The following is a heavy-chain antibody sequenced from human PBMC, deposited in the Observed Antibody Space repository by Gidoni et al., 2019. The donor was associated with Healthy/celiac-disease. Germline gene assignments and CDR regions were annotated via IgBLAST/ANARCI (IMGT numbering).Heavy chain of an antibody. CDR3: ARDLEYYDSRGYYYGLLDY. D-gene: IGHD3-22*01. V-gene: IGHV3-30-3*01. CDR1: GITFRSYA. Sequence: QVQLVESGGGVVQPGWSLRLSCAAPGITFRSYAMHWVRQAPGKGLGWLAVISYYGSNRYYSDSVKGRFTISRDNSKNTLYLQMNSLRAEDTAVYYCARDLEYYDSRGYYYGLLDYWGQGTLVTVSS. CDR2: ISYYGSNR. J-gene: IGHJ4*02.